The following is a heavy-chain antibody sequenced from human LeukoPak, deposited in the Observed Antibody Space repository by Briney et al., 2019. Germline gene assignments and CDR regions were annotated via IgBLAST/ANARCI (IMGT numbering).Heavy chain of an antibody. CDR3: ARDYYYDSSGSLHDAFDI. J-gene: IGHJ3*02. CDR1: GGSSSDYY. D-gene: IGHD3-22*01. Sequence: TSETLSLTCTVSGGSSSDYYWSWIRQPAGKGLEWIGRIYSSGSTNYNPSLKSRVTMSVDTSKNQFSLRLSSVTAADTAVYYCARDYYYDSSGSLHDAFDIWGQGTMVTVSS. CDR2: IYSSGST. V-gene: IGHV4-4*07.